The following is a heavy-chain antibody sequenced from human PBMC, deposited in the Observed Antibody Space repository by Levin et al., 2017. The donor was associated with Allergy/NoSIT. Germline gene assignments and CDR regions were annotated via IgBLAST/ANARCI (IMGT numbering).Heavy chain of an antibody. J-gene: IGHJ4*02. CDR3: AKEGGLGQGFDY. V-gene: IGHV3-30*18. CDR2: ISYDGSNK. Sequence: SGGSLRLSCAASGFTFSSYGMHWVRQAPGKGLEWVAVISYDGSNKYYADSVKGRFTISRDNSKNTLYLQMNSLRAEDTAVYYCAKEGGLGQGFDYWGQGTLVTVSS. CDR1: GFTFSSYG. D-gene: IGHD6-19*01.